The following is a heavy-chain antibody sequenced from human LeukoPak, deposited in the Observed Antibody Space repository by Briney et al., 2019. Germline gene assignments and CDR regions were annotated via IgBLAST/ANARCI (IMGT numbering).Heavy chain of an antibody. J-gene: IGHJ5*02. CDR3: ARRESGFDSPFDP. CDR2: IYYSGST. CDR1: GGSISSYY. V-gene: IGHV4-59*08. D-gene: IGHD3-22*01. Sequence: SETLSLTCTVSGGSISSYYWSWIRQPAGKGLEWIGYIYYSGSTNYNPSLKSRVTISVDTSKNQFSLKLSSVTAADTAVYYCARRESGFDSPFDPWGQGTLVTVSS.